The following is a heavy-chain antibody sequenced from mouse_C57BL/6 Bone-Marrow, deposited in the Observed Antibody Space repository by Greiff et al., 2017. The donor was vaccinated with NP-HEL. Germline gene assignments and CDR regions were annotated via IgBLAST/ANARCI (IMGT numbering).Heavy chain of an antibody. V-gene: IGHV1-59*01. CDR1: GYTFTSYW. D-gene: IGHD2-4*01. Sequence: QVQLQQPGAELVRPGTSVKLSCKASGYTFTSYWMHWVKQRPGQGLEWIGVIDPSDSYTNYNQKFKGKATLTVDTSSSTAYMQLSSLTYEDSAVYYCARPYYEGDAMDYWGQGTSVTVSS. CDR2: IDPSDSYT. CDR3: ARPYYEGDAMDY. J-gene: IGHJ4*01.